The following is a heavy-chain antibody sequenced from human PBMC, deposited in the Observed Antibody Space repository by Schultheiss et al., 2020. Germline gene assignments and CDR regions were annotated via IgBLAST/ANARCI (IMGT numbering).Heavy chain of an antibody. CDR3: AHATMYSSSWYPSFDY. Sequence: SGPTLVKPAQTLTLTCTFSGFSLSTRGRAVGWIRQPPGKALEWLSLIFWDDDKRYSPSLKRRLTITKDTSKNQVVLTMTNMDPVDTATYYCAHATMYSSSWYPSFDYWGQGTLVTVSS. CDR1: GFSLSTRGRA. D-gene: IGHD6-13*01. CDR2: IFWDDDK. V-gene: IGHV2-5*02. J-gene: IGHJ4*02.